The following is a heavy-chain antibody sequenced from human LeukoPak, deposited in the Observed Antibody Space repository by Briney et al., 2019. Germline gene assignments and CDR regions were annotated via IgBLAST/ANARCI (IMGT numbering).Heavy chain of an antibody. V-gene: IGHV1-2*02. D-gene: IGHD5-12*01. J-gene: IGHJ4*02. CDR3: ARTYSGYDSIYFDY. CDR1: GYTFTGYY. Sequence: ASVKVSCKASGYTFTGYYIHWVRQAPGQGLEWMRWINPNSGGTNYAQKFQGRVTMTRDTSISTAYMDLSRLRSDDTAVYYCARTYSGYDSIYFDYWGQGTLVTVSS. CDR2: INPNSGGT.